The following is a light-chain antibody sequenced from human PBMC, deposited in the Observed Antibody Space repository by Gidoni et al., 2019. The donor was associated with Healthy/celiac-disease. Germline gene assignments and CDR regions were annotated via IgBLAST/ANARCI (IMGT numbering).Light chain of an antibody. CDR3: QQYYSTPRIT. J-gene: IGKJ3*01. CDR1: QSVLYSSNNKNY. CDR2: WAS. V-gene: IGKV4-1*01. Sequence: DIVMTQSPDSLAVSLGARATINCKSSQSVLYSSNNKNYLAWYQQKPGQPPKLLIYWASTRESGVPDRFSGSGSGTDFTLTISSLQAEDVAVYDCQQYYSTPRITFGPGTKVDIK.